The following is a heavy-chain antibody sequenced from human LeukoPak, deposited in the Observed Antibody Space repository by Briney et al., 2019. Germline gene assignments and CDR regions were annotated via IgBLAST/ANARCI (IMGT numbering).Heavy chain of an antibody. CDR1: GFTFSSYS. CDR2: ISSLSGTI. Sequence: PGGSLGLSCAASGFTFSSYSMNWVRQAPGEGLEWVSYISSLSGTIYYADSVKGRFTISRDNAKNSLYLQMDSLRAEDTAVYYCAKEYTFHYSRIDYWGQGTLVTVSS. D-gene: IGHD2-2*02. V-gene: IGHV3-48*01. CDR3: AKEYTFHYSRIDY. J-gene: IGHJ4*02.